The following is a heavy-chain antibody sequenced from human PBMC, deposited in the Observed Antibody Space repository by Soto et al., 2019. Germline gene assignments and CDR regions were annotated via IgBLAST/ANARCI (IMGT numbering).Heavy chain of an antibody. D-gene: IGHD6-13*01. Sequence: GSLRLSCAASGFTFSSYAMHWVRQAPGKGLEWVAVISYDGSNKYYADSVKGRFTISRDNSKNTLYLQMNSLRAEDTAVYYCARPTDEQQLGFDYWGQGTLVTVSS. V-gene: IGHV3-30-3*01. J-gene: IGHJ4*02. CDR3: ARPTDEQQLGFDY. CDR1: GFTFSSYA. CDR2: ISYDGSNK.